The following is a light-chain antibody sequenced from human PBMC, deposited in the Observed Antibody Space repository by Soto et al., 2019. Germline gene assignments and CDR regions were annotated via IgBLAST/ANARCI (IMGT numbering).Light chain of an antibody. CDR1: SSNIGSNT. Sequence: QPVLSQPPSASGTPGQRVTISCSGSSSNIGSNTVSWYQQVPGAAPKLLIYRNDQRPSGVPDRFSGSKTGTSASLAISGLQSEDEGTYYCASWDDSLNGHVLFGGGTKLTVL. CDR3: ASWDDSLNGHVL. V-gene: IGLV1-44*01. CDR2: RND. J-gene: IGLJ3*02.